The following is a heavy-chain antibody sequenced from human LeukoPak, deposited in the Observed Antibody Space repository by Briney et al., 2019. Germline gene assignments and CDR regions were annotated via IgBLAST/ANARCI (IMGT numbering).Heavy chain of an antibody. D-gene: IGHD3-10*01. Sequence: PSETLSLTCAVSGYSISSGYYWGWIRQPPGKGLGWIGSIYHSGSTYYNPSLKSRVTISVDTSKNQFSLKLSSVTAADTAVYYCARDSYYGFDPWGQGTLVSVSS. CDR3: ARDSYYGFDP. CDR2: IYHSGST. J-gene: IGHJ5*02. CDR1: GYSISSGYY. V-gene: IGHV4-38-2*02.